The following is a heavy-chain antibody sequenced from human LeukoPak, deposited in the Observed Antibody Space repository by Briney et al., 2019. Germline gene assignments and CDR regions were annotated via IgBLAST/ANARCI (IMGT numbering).Heavy chain of an antibody. J-gene: IGHJ4*02. CDR1: GGSFSSSNW. Sequence: SGTLSLTCAVSGGSFSSSNWWSWARQPPGKGLEWIGEIYHSGSTNYNPSLKSRVTISVDKSKNQFSLKLSSVTAADTAVYYCARSDSSGPSVAFDYWGQGTLVTVSS. D-gene: IGHD6-19*01. CDR2: IYHSGST. V-gene: IGHV4-4*02. CDR3: ARSDSSGPSVAFDY.